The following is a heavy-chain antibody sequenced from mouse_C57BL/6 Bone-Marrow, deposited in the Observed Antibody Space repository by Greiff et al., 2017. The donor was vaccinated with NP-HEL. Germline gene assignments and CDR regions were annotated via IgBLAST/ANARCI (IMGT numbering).Heavy chain of an antibody. V-gene: IGHV1-81*01. CDR2: IYPRSGNT. J-gene: IGHJ3*01. Sequence: QVQLQQSGAELARPGASVKLSCKASGYTFTSYGISWVKQRTGQGLEWIGEIYPRSGNTYYNEKFKGKATLTADKSSSTAYMELRSLTSEDSAVYVCASYYYALGFAYWGQGTLVTVSA. CDR1: GYTFTSYG. D-gene: IGHD1-1*01. CDR3: ASYYYALGFAY.